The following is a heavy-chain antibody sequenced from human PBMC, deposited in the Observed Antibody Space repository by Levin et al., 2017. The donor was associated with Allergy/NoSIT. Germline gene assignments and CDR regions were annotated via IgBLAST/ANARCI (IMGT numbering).Heavy chain of an antibody. D-gene: IGHD6-13*01. CDR2: INAGNGNT. CDR1: GYTFTSYA. CDR3: ARVPGSAAGTLGFDY. V-gene: IGHV1-3*01. J-gene: IGHJ4*02. Sequence: GESLKISCKASGYTFTSYAMHWVRQAPGQRLEWMGWINAGNGNTKYSQKFQGRVTITRDTSASTAYMELSSLRSEDTAVYYCARVPGSAAGTLGFDYWGQGTLVTVSS.